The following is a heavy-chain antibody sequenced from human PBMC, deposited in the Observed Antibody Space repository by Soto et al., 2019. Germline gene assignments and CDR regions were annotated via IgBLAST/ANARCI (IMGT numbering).Heavy chain of an antibody. Sequence: SETLSLTCAVYGGSFSGYYWTWIRQPPGTGLEWIGEINHSGSTNYNPSLKSRVTISVDTSKNQFSLKLSSVTAADTAVYYCARALVEMATIWFDPWGQGTLVTVSS. D-gene: IGHD5-12*01. CDR1: GGSFSGYY. CDR2: INHSGST. CDR3: ARALVEMATIWFDP. V-gene: IGHV4-34*01. J-gene: IGHJ5*02.